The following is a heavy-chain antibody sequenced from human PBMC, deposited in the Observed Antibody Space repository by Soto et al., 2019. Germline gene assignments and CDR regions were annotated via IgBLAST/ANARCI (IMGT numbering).Heavy chain of an antibody. CDR2: ISGSGGHT. Sequence: GGSLRLSCTGSGFSFFSYAMSWVRQAPGKGLEWVSTISGSGGHTYYADSVKGRFVVSRDNDENTVYLHMSSLTGEDTAVYFCAKIEMGWFAHWGQGTQVTVSS. V-gene: IGHV3-23*01. D-gene: IGHD2-8*01. CDR1: GFSFFSYA. J-gene: IGHJ5*02. CDR3: AKIEMGWFAH.